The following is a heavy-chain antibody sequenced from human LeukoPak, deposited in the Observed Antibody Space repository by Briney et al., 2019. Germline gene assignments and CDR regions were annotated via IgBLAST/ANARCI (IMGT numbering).Heavy chain of an antibody. CDR2: IIPIFGTA. D-gene: IGHD6-6*01. CDR1: GGTFSSYA. CDR3: ASRIAARPYDAFDI. V-gene: IGHV1-69*05. J-gene: IGHJ3*02. Sequence: SVKVSCKASGGTFSSYAISWVRQAPGQGLEWMGGIIPIFGTANCAQKFQGRVTITTDESTSTAYMELSSLRSEDTAVYYCASRIAARPYDAFDIWGQGTMVTVSS.